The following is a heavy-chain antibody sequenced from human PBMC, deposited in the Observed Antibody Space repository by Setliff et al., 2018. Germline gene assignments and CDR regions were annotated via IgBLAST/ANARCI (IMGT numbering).Heavy chain of an antibody. D-gene: IGHD2-15*01. CDR1: GGSISNFY. CDR2: ISPGRSI. Sequence: SETLSLTCSVSGGSISNFYWSWIRQPPGKGLEWIGSISPGRSINYNPSLRSRVTISLDTSKNQFSLKLTSVTAADTAVYYCARLVETSTWGNWFDPWGQGTLVTVSS. J-gene: IGHJ5*02. CDR3: ARLVETSTWGNWFDP. V-gene: IGHV4-4*07.